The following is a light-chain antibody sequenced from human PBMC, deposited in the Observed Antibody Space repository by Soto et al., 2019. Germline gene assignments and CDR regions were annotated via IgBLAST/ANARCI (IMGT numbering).Light chain of an antibody. CDR3: QQSYYNPT. CDR1: QSVSNY. V-gene: IGKV1-39*01. J-gene: IGKJ1*01. CDR2: DAS. Sequence: DIQMTQSPSTLSASLGDRVTITCRASQSVSNYLHWYQQKPRKAPNLLIYDASTLQSGVPSRFSGSGSGTDFTLTISSLQREDFATYYCQQSYYNPTFGQGTKVDI.